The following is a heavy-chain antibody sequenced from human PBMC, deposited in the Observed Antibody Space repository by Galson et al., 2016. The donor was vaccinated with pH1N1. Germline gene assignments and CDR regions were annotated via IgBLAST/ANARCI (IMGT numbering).Heavy chain of an antibody. CDR1: GFTFSSSG. D-gene: IGHD5-18*01. Sequence: SLRLSCAASGFTFSSSGMNWVRQAPGKGLEWVAFIGRRGDIIYYGDSVRGRFTISRDNAGNSLFLQMNSLRVEDTAVYYGARESDGYSSYFFYYCMDVWGQGTTVTVSS. CDR2: IGRRGDII. V-gene: IGHV3-48*01. CDR3: ARESDGYSSYFFYYCMDV. J-gene: IGHJ6*02.